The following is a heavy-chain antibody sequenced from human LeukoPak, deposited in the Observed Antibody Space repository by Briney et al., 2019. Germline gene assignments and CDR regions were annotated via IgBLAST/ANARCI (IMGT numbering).Heavy chain of an antibody. D-gene: IGHD3-10*01. V-gene: IGHV4-39*07. CDR3: ARVKVGGSGRYHYFDY. J-gene: IGHJ4*02. CDR1: GGSISSSSYY. Sequence: SETLSLTCTVSGGSISSSSYYWGWTRQPPGKGLEWIGSIYYSGSTYYHPSLKSRVTISVDTSKNQFSLKLSSVIAADTAVYYCARVKVGGSGRYHYFDYWGQGTLVTVSS. CDR2: IYYSGST.